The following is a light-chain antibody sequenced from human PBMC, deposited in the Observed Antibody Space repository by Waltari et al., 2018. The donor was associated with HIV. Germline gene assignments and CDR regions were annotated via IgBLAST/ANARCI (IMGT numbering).Light chain of an antibody. J-gene: IGLJ2*01. Sequence: SYVLTQPPSVSVAPGQTARITCGGNNIGSKSVHWYQQKPGQAPVMVVYDETDRPSGIPERFSGSNSGNTATLTISRVEAGDEADYYCQVWDNSNDVVVFGGGTKLTVL. CDR3: QVWDNSNDVVV. V-gene: IGLV3-21*02. CDR1: NIGSKS. CDR2: DET.